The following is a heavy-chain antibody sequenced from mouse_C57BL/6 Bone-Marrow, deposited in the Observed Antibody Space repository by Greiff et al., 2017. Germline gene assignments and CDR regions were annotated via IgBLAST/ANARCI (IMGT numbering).Heavy chain of an antibody. D-gene: IGHD2-5*01. CDR1: GFTFSSYA. V-gene: IGHV5-4*01. CDR2: ISDGGSYT. J-gene: IGHJ3*01. Sequence: VQLKESGGGLVKPGGSLKLSCAASGFTFSSYAMSWVRQTPEKRLEWVATISDGGSYTYYPDNVKGRFTISRDNAKNNLYLQMSHLKSEDTAMYYCASYYSNYDWFAYWGQGTLVTVSA. CDR3: ASYYSNYDWFAY.